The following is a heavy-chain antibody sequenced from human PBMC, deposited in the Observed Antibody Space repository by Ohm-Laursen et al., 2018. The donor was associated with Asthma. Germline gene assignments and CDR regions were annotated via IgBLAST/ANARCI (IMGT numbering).Heavy chain of an antibody. V-gene: IGHV3-30-3*01. Sequence: SSLRLSCSASGFTFSSYAMHWVRQAPGKGLEWVAVISYDGSNKYYADSVKGRFTISRDNSKNSLYLQMNSLRAEDTAVYYCARVNDFWSGYYDYFDYWGQGTMVTVSS. D-gene: IGHD3-3*01. CDR1: GFTFSSYA. J-gene: IGHJ4*02. CDR3: ARVNDFWSGYYDYFDY. CDR2: ISYDGSNK.